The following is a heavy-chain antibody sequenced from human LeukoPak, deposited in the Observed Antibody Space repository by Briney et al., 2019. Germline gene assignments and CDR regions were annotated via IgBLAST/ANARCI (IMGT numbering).Heavy chain of an antibody. Sequence: GASVTVSCKASGYTFTSYGISWVRQAPGQGLEWMGWINPNSGGTNYAQKFQGRVTMTRDTSISTAYMELSRLRSDDTAVYYCARVGGYCSGGSCYPAYWGQGTLVTVSS. D-gene: IGHD2-15*01. J-gene: IGHJ4*02. V-gene: IGHV1-2*02. CDR3: ARVGGYCSGGSCYPAY. CDR2: INPNSGGT. CDR1: GYTFTSYG.